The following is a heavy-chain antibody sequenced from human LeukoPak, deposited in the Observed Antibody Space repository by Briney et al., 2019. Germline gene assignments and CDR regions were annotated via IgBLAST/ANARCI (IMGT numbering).Heavy chain of an antibody. CDR2: ISSSSSTI. Sequence: PGGSLRLSCAASGFTFSSYSMNWVRQAPGKGLEWVSYISSSSSTIYYADSVKGRFTISRDNAKNSLYLQMNSLRDEGTAVYYCARHTSSWYGAFDIWGQGTMVTVSS. D-gene: IGHD6-13*01. V-gene: IGHV3-48*02. CDR3: ARHTSSWYGAFDI. J-gene: IGHJ3*02. CDR1: GFTFSSYS.